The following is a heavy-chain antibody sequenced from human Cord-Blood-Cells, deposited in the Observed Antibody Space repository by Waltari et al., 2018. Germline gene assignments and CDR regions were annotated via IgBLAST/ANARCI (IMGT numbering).Heavy chain of an antibody. CDR1: GFTFSSHA. CDR3: ARAGGLVYFDY. D-gene: IGHD2-8*02. V-gene: IGHV3-30*04. J-gene: IGHJ4*02. CDR2: ISYDGSNK. Sequence: QVQLVESGGGVVQPGRSLRLSCAASGFTFSSHAMHWVRQAPGKGLEWVAVISYDGSNKYYADSVKGRFTISRDNSKNTLYLQMNSLRAEDTAVYYCARAGGLVYFDYWGQGTLVTVSS.